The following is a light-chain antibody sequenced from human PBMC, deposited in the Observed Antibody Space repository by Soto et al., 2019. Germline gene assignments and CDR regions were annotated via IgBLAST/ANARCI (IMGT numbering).Light chain of an antibody. J-gene: IGLJ1*01. CDR1: SSNIGAGYD. V-gene: IGLV1-40*01. CDR2: ANR. CDR3: QSYDSSLSGFYV. Sequence: QSVLTQPPSVSGAPGQRVTVSCTGSSSNIGAGYDVHWYQQLPGAAPKLLIYANRNRPSGVPDRFSGSKSGTSASLAITGLQAEDEADYYCQSYDSSLSGFYVFGTGTKVTVL.